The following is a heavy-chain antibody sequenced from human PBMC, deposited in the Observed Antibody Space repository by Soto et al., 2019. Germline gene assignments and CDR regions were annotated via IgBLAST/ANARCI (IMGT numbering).Heavy chain of an antibody. V-gene: IGHV1-18*01. CDR3: ARDSGYDAKYYYYGMDV. CDR2: ISAYNGNT. Sequence: ASLNRCRKAFGYTFTSYLIRRLGQAPEQGLEWMGWISAYNGNTNYAQKLQGRVTMTTDTSTSTAYMELRSLRSDDTAVYYCARDSGYDAKYYYYGMDVWGQGTTVTVSS. D-gene: IGHD5-12*01. CDR1: GYTFTSYL. J-gene: IGHJ6*02.